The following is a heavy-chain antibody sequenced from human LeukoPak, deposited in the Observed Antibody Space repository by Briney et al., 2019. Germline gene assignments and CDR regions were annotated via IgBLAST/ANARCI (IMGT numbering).Heavy chain of an antibody. V-gene: IGHV4-59*01. CDR3: TRDATFLARAFDI. Sequence: PSETLSLTCTVSGGSISTYYWNWLRQPPGKGLEWIGYIYHSGSTNYNPSLQSRVTISVDTSKNQFSLRLSSVTAADTAVYYCTRDATFLARAFDIWGQGTLVTVSS. CDR1: GGSISTYY. J-gene: IGHJ3*02. D-gene: IGHD3-16*01. CDR2: IYHSGST.